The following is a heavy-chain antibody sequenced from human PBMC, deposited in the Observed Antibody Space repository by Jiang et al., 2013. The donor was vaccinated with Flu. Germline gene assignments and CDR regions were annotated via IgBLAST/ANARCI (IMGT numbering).Heavy chain of an antibody. D-gene: IGHD2-21*01. CDR2: INHSGST. CDR3: AGEYGGAGWV. J-gene: IGHJ4*02. CDR1: GGSFSGYY. V-gene: IGHV4-34*01. Sequence: LLKPSETLSLTCAVYGGSFSGYYWSWIRQPPGKGLEWIGEINHSGSTNYNPSLKSRVTISVDTSKNQFSLKLSSVTAADTAVYYCAGEYGGAGWVWGQGTLVTVSS.